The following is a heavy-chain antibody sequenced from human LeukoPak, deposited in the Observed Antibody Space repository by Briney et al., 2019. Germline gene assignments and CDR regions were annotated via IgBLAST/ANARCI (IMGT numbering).Heavy chain of an antibody. V-gene: IGHV3-33*06. J-gene: IGHJ4*02. D-gene: IGHD3-3*01. Sequence: PGGSLRLSCAASGSTFSSYGMHWVRQAPGKGLEWVAVIWYDGSNKYYADSVKGRFTISRDNSKNTLYLQMNSLRAEDTAVYYCAKDSDYDFWSGYYLDYWGQGTLVTVSS. CDR2: IWYDGSNK. CDR3: AKDSDYDFWSGYYLDY. CDR1: GSTFSSYG.